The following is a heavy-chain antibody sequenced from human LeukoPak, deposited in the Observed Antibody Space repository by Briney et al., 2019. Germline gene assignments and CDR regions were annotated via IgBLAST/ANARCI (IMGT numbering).Heavy chain of an antibody. CDR1: GARVFSNSVV. Sequence: SQTFYLTFAISGARVFSNSVVWNWIRRPPSKGLGWLGGTYYRSKWYNDYAVSVKSRITINPDTSKNQFSLQLNSVTPEDTAVYYCARDRRDIAVADYYYYGMDVWGQGTTVTVSS. D-gene: IGHD6-19*01. CDR2: TYYRSKWYN. J-gene: IGHJ6*02. V-gene: IGHV6-1*01. CDR3: ARDRRDIAVADYYYYGMDV.